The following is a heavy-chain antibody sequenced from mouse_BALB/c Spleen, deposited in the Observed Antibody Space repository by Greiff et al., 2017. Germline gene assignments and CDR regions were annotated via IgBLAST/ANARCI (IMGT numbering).Heavy chain of an antibody. J-gene: IGHJ3*01. CDR1: GFTFSDYY. Sequence: EVKLMESGGGLVKPGGSLKLSCAASGFTFSDYYMYWVRQTPEKRLEWVATISDGGSYTYYPDSVKGRFTISRDNAKNNLYLQMSSLKSEDTAMYYCATGILSKSPFAYWGQGTLVTVSA. CDR3: ATGILSKSPFAY. CDR2: ISDGGSYT. V-gene: IGHV5-4*02. D-gene: IGHD1-1*02.